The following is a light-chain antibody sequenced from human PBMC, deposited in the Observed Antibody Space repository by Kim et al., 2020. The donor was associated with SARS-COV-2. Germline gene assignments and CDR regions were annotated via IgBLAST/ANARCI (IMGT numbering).Light chain of an antibody. V-gene: IGKV1-5*03. CDR2: KAS. J-gene: IGKJ1*01. CDR3: KQYDGYSPT. CDR1: QNVKTW. Sequence: DIQMTQSPSTLSASVGDRVTITCRASQNVKTWLAWYQQKPGKAPKLLIYKASSLASAVPSRFSGSGSGTEFTLTVSSLQPDDFATYYCKQYDGYSPTLGQGTKVDIK.